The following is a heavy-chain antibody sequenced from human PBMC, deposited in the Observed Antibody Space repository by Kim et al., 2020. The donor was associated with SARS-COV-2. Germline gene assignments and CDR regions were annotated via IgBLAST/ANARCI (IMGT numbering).Heavy chain of an antibody. CDR2: ISAGNGNT. J-gene: IGHJ5*02. D-gene: IGHD3-10*01. CDR3: ARGVAGSGTYYNYEPYKPNWFDP. Sequence: ASVKVSCKASGYTFTSYAMHWVRLAPGQRLEWMGWISAGNGNTKYSQKFHGRVTITRDTAASTAYMELSSLRSEDTAVYYCARGVAGSGTYYNYEPYKPNWFDPWGQGTLVTVSS. CDR1: GYTFTSYA. V-gene: IGHV1-3*01.